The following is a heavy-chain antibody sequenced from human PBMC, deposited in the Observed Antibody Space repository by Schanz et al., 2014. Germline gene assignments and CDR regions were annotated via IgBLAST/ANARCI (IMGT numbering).Heavy chain of an antibody. CDR2: ISDYNGKT. CDR1: GYNITSND. D-gene: IGHD3-10*01. CDR3: ARHRFGVFYYGLDV. Sequence: QVHLVQSGAEVKKPGASVKVSCKASGYNITSNDVTWVRQATGQGLEWMGWISDYNGKTNYAQKFQDRVIMSTDRSSSTAYLELRSLTSDDSAIYYCARHRFGVFYYGLDVWGQGTTILVSS. V-gene: IGHV1-18*01. J-gene: IGHJ6*02.